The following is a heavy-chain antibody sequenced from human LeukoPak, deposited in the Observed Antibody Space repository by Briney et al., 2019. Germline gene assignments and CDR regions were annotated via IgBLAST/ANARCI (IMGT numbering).Heavy chain of an antibody. CDR2: IYYSGST. D-gene: IGHD3-9*01. CDR1: GGSISSYY. J-gene: IGHJ6*02. CDR3: AGGHLTGYLYYYYGMDV. V-gene: IGHV4-59*01. Sequence: PSETLSLTCTVSGGSISSYYWSWIRQPPGKGLEWIGYIYYSGSTSYNPSLKSRVTISVDTSKNQFSLKLSSVTAADTAVYYCAGGHLTGYLYYYYGMDVWGQGTTVTVSS.